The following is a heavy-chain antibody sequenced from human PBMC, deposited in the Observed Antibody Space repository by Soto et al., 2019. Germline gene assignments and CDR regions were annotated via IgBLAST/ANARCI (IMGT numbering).Heavy chain of an antibody. D-gene: IGHD2-8*02. Sequence: QITLKESGPTLVRPTQTLTLTCTVSGFSLRTDAVGVAWIRQSPGKALEWLGIIYWNGEKRYKSSLQTRLTITRDTDNNEVVLTTTDMAPLDKATYFFGHRIAAPGGTPDFWGQGVLVSVSS. J-gene: IGHJ4*02. V-gene: IGHV2-5*01. CDR3: GHRIAAPGGTPDF. CDR1: GFSLRTDAVG. CDR2: IYWNGEK.